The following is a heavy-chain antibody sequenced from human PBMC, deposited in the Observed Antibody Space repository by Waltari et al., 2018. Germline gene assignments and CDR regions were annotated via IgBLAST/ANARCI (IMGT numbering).Heavy chain of an antibody. Sequence: QVHLVQSGDEVKEPGASVKVSCKASGHTFTGDYIHWVRQAPGQGLEWMGRISPNRGTNNDAQKCQGRVTRTADTSTDTAYMGLSSLRSEDTAVYYCATVLTTVPTYWFDPWGQGTLVTVSS. V-gene: IGHV1-2*01. J-gene: IGHJ5*02. CDR2: ISPNRGTN. D-gene: IGHD4-4*01. CDR3: ATVLTTVPTYWFDP. CDR1: GHTFTGDY.